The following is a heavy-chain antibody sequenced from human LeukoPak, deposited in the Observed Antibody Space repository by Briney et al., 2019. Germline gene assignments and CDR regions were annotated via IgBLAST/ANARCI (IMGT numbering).Heavy chain of an antibody. V-gene: IGHV1-2*02. D-gene: IGHD3-22*01. CDR1: GYTFTGYY. Sequence: ASVMVSCKASGYTFTGYYMHWVRQAPGQGLEWMGWINPNSGGTNYAQKFQGRVTMTRDTSISTAYMELSRLRSDDTAVYYCASSRYYYDRSGYPIRSEYFRHWGQGTLVTVSS. J-gene: IGHJ1*01. CDR2: INPNSGGT. CDR3: ASSRYYYDRSGYPIRSEYFRH.